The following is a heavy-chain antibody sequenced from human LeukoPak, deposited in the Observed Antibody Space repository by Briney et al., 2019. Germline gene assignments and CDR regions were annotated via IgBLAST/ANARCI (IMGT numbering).Heavy chain of an antibody. CDR1: GFTFSSYS. Sequence: GGSLRLSCAASGFTFSSYSMNWVRQAPGKGLEWVSSISSSSIYIYYADSVKGRFTISRDNAKNSLYLQMNSLRAEDTAIYYCAKVPRQHDNWFDPWGQGTLVTVSS. CDR3: AKVPRQHDNWFDP. V-gene: IGHV3-21*01. J-gene: IGHJ5*02. D-gene: IGHD3-9*01. CDR2: ISSSSIYI.